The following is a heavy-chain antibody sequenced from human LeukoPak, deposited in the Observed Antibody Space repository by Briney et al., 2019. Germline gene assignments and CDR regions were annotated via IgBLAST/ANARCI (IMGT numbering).Heavy chain of an antibody. V-gene: IGHV3-43*02. Sequence: GGYLRLSCAASGFTFDDYAMHWVRQAPGKGLEWVSLISGDGGSTYYADSVKGRFTISRDNSKNSLHLQMNSLRTEDTALYYCAKDIGDSSGYSSSFDYWGQGTLVTVSS. CDR1: GFTFDDYA. J-gene: IGHJ4*02. CDR3: AKDIGDSSGYSSSFDY. CDR2: ISGDGGST. D-gene: IGHD3-22*01.